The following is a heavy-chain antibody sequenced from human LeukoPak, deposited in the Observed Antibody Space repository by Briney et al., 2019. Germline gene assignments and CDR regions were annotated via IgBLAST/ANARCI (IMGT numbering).Heavy chain of an antibody. CDR3: AKARSGGSLGAFDI. J-gene: IGHJ3*02. Sequence: GGSLRLSCAASGFTFSSYWMSWVRQAPGKGLEWVANIKQDGSEKYYVDSVKGRFTISRDNAKNSLYLQMNSLRAEDTAVYYCAKARSGGSLGAFDIWGQGTMVTVSS. D-gene: IGHD2-15*01. CDR1: GFTFSSYW. CDR2: IKQDGSEK. V-gene: IGHV3-7*01.